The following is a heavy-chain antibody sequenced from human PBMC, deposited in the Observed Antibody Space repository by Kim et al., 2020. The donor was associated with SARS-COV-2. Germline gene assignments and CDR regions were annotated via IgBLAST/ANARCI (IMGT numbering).Heavy chain of an antibody. D-gene: IGHD6-19*01. J-gene: IGHJ5*02. CDR3: TRGDSTGWSS. CDR1: GFTFSNYD. V-gene: IGHV3-13*04. CDR2: IGTTGDT. Sequence: GGSLRLSCAVSGFTFSNYDMHWVRQATGKSLEWVSGIGTTGDTYYGVSVKCRFTISRENAKSSLYLQMNNLRAGDTAMYYCTRGDSTGWSSWGQGTLVTV.